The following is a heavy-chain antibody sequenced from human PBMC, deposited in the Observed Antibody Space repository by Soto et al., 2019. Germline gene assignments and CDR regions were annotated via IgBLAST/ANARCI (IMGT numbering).Heavy chain of an antibody. J-gene: IGHJ5*02. V-gene: IGHV4-59*01. CDR1: GGSIRDYD. D-gene: IGHD1-26*01. CDR2: IEYSGRT. Sequence: SETLSLTCAVSGGSIRDYDWSWIRQAPGKGLEWVADIEYSGRTNYNPSLKSRLTISVDTSNSQFSLKLRSVTAADTAVYYCVREIRSVGVTGWFDLWGQGTQVTVSS. CDR3: VREIRSVGVTGWFDL.